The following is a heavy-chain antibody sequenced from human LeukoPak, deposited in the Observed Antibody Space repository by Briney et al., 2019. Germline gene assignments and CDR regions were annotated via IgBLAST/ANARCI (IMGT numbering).Heavy chain of an antibody. CDR2: ISGRGVST. D-gene: IGHD2-15*01. Sequence: GRSLRLSCAASGFTFSSYAMSWVRQAPGKGLERVSGISGRGVSTYYADSVKGRFTISRDNSKNTLYLQMNSLRAEDTAVYYCAKVVNLVDTYYFDHWGQGTPVTVSS. CDR3: AKVVNLVDTYYFDH. CDR1: GFTFSSYA. J-gene: IGHJ4*02. V-gene: IGHV3-23*01.